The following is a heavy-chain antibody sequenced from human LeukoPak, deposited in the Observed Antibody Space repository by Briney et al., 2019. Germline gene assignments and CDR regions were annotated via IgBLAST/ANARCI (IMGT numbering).Heavy chain of an antibody. CDR3: ARENYGSGSY. D-gene: IGHD3-10*01. CDR2: ISYDGNYK. Sequence: EWVAVISYDGNYKYYADAVKGRFSISRDNAKITLYLEMNSLRGEDTAVYYCARENYGSGSYWGQGTLVTVSS. V-gene: IGHV3-30*03. J-gene: IGHJ4*02.